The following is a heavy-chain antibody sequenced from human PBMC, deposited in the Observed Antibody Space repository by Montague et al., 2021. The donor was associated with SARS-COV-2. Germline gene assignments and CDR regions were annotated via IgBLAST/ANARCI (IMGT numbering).Heavy chain of an antibody. V-gene: IGHV3-23*01. Sequence: SLRLSFSASGFTFRSYGMSWVRQAPGKGPEWVSGMTAGGGSTYYADSVKGRFTISRDNSNNTLYLQVKSLRAEDTAVYYCATGVSKFDYWGQGILVTVSS. CDR2: MTAGGGST. CDR1: GFTFRSYG. J-gene: IGHJ4*02. D-gene: IGHD3-10*01. CDR3: ATGVSKFDY.